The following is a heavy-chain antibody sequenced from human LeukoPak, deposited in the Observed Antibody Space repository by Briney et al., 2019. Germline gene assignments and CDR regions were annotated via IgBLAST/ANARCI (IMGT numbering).Heavy chain of an antibody. CDR1: GGSISSYY. CDR3: ARAVMVRGAIIYFDY. Sequence: SETLSLTCAVSGGSISSYYWSWIRQPAGKGLEWIGRIYTSGSTNYNPSLKRRVTMSVDTSKNQFSLKLSSVTAADTAMYYCARAVMVRGAIIYFDYWGRGTLVTVSS. J-gene: IGHJ4*02. D-gene: IGHD3-10*01. CDR2: IYTSGST. V-gene: IGHV4-4*07.